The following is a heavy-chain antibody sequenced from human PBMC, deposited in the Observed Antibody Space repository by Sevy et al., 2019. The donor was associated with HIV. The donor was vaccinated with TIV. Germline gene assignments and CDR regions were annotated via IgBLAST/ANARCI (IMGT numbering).Heavy chain of an antibody. J-gene: IGHJ4*02. V-gene: IGHV4-59*08. CDR3: ARQPTFYGILIGYSPQYYFDY. D-gene: IGHD3-9*01. Sequence: SETLSLTCTVSGGSISSYYWSWIRQPPGKGLEWIGYIYYSGTTDSNPSLRSRVTMSVDTSKNQFSLKLSSVTAADTAVYYCARQPTFYGILIGYSPQYYFDYWGQGTLVTVSS. CDR2: IYYSGTT. CDR1: GGSISSYY.